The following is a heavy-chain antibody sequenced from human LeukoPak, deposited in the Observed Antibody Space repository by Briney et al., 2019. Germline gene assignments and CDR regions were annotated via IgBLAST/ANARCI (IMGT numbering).Heavy chain of an antibody. J-gene: IGHJ4*02. D-gene: IGHD2-15*01. CDR3: ATPVPTAYSFDY. Sequence: ASVKVSCKASGYTFTGYYMHWVRQAPGRGLEWMGWINPNSGGTNYAQKFQGRVTMTRDTSISTAYMELSRLRSDDTAVYYCATPVPTAYSFDYWGQGTLVTVSS. CDR2: INPNSGGT. CDR1: GYTFTGYY. V-gene: IGHV1-2*02.